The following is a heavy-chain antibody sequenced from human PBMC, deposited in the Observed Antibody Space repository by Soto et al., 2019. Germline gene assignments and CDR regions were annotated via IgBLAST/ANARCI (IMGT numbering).Heavy chain of an antibody. CDR2: MSPNSGET. J-gene: IGHJ6*02. Sequence: QVQLVQSGAEVKKPGASVKVSCKASGYTFTSYDINWVRQATGQGLEWMGWMSPNSGETGYAQKFQGRVTMTRNTSISTAYMELSSLRSEYTAVYYCARAPHPSYFYYGMDVWCQGTTVTVSS. CDR1: GYTFTSYD. V-gene: IGHV1-8*01. CDR3: ARAPHPSYFYYGMDV.